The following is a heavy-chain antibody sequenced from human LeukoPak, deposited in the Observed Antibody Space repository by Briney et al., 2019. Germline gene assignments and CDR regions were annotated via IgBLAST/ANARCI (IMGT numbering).Heavy chain of an antibody. J-gene: IGHJ6*03. CDR2: ISTSGTTI. D-gene: IGHD5-12*01. CDR3: ARVMGIRGYSGYDYYYYYYMDV. CDR1: GFTFSDYY. V-gene: IGHV3-11*04. Sequence: PGRSLRLSCAASGFTFSDYYMSWIRQAPGKGLEWLSYISTSGTTIYYADSVKGRFTISRDNAKNSLYLQMNSPRAEDTAVYYCARVMGIRGYSGYDYYYYYYMDVWGKGTTVTVSS.